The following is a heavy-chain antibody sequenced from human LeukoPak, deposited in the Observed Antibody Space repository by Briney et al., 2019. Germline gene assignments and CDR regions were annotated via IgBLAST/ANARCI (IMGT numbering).Heavy chain of an antibody. D-gene: IGHD2-21*02. CDR2: ISYDGGNK. J-gene: IGHJ4*02. CDR1: GFTFSSYA. CDR3: AKDDHVTYGNFDY. Sequence: PGGSLRLSCAASGFTFSSYAMHWVRQAPGKGLEWVAVISYDGGNKYYADSVKGRFTISRDNSKNTLYLQMNSLRAEDTAVYYCAKDDHVTYGNFDYWGQGTLLTVSS. V-gene: IGHV3-30*04.